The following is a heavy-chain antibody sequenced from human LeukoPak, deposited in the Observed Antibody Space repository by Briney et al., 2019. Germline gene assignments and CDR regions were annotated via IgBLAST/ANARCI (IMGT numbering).Heavy chain of an antibody. CDR3: ARDRGTVTTWVDY. D-gene: IGHD4-17*01. CDR1: GFTLSKYW. V-gene: IGHV3-7*01. J-gene: IGHJ4*02. CDR2: INQDGSEK. Sequence: PGGSLRLSCAASGFTLSKYWMSWVRQAPGKGLEWVANINQDGSEKYYVDSMEGRFTISRDNAKNSLFLQLNSLRAEDTAVYYCARDRGTVTTWVDYWGQGTLVTVSS.